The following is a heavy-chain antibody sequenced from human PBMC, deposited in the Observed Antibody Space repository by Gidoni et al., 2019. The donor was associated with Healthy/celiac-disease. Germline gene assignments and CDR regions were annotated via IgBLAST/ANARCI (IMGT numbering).Heavy chain of an antibody. V-gene: IGHV4-39*01. CDR2: IYYSGST. CDR1: GGSISSSSYY. CDR3: ARHVGIAAAADY. J-gene: IGHJ4*02. D-gene: IGHD6-13*01. Sequence: QLQLQESGPGLVKPSETLSLTCTVSGGSISSSSYYWGWIRQPPGKGLEWIGSIYYSGSTYYNPALKSRVTISVDTSKNQFSLKLSSVTAADTAVYYCARHVGIAAAADYWGQGTLVTVSS.